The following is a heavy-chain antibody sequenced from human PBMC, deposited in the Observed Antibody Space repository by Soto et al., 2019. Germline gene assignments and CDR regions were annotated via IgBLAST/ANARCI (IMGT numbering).Heavy chain of an antibody. V-gene: IGHV1-8*01. CDR1: GYTFTSYD. J-gene: IGHJ4*02. Sequence: ASVKVSCKAAGYTFTSYDINWVRQATGQDFEWMGWMNPNSGNTAYAQKFQGRVTMTRDTSKSTAFMELSSLRSDDTAVFYCAREMVRGVGSDYWGQGTLVTVSS. CDR3: AREMVRGVGSDY. D-gene: IGHD3-10*01. CDR2: MNPNSGNT.